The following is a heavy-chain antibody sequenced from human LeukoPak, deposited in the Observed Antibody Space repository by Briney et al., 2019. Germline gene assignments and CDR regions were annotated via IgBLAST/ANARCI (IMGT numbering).Heavy chain of an antibody. J-gene: IGHJ4*02. CDR1: GFTFSSYA. Sequence: GGSLRLSCAASGFTFSSYAMSWVRQAPGRGLEWVSAISGSGGSTYYADSVKGRFTISRDNSKNTLYLQMNSLRAEDTAVYYCAKDRSITMVRAVINYLDCWGQGTLVTVSS. V-gene: IGHV3-23*01. CDR2: ISGSGGST. D-gene: IGHD3-10*01. CDR3: AKDRSITMVRAVINYLDC.